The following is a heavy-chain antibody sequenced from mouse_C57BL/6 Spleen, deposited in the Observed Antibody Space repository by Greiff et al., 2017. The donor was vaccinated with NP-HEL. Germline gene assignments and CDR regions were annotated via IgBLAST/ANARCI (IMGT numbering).Heavy chain of an antibody. J-gene: IGHJ2*01. CDR1: GYTFTSYW. Sequence: QVQLQQPGAELVMPGASVKLSCKASGYTFTSYWMHWVKQRPGPGLEWIGEIDPSDSYTNYNQKFKGKSTLTVDKSSSTAYMQLSSLTSEDSAVYYCARAPYSNLCDYWGQGTTLTVSS. CDR3: ARAPYSNLCDY. V-gene: IGHV1-69*01. CDR2: IDPSDSYT. D-gene: IGHD2-5*01.